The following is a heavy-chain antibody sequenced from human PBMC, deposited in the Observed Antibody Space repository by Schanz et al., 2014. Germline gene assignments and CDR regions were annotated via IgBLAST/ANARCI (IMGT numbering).Heavy chain of an antibody. D-gene: IGHD1-26*01. V-gene: IGHV3-33*01. J-gene: IGHJ4*02. Sequence: LVESGGGVVQPGRSLRLSCAASGFTFSSYGMHWVRQVPGKGLEWVAVVCYDGSKKYYADSVKGRFTISRDNSKNTLSLQMNSLRAEDTALYYCTRDRAYHSFDYWGQGTLVTVSS. CDR1: GFTFSSYG. CDR3: TRDRAYHSFDY. CDR2: VCYDGSKK.